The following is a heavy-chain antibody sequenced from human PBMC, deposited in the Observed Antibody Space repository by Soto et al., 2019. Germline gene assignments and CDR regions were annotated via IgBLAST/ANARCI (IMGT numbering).Heavy chain of an antibody. V-gene: IGHV4-61*01. CDR2: IYYSGST. CDR1: DFSVIRGMYY. Sequence: GTLSLTCPFSDFSVIRGMYYWRGHRPPPGKGLEWIGYIYYSGSTNYNPSLKSRVTISVDTSKNQFSLKLSSVTAADSAVYFCAREPLAHSYFDCWGQGILVTVS. J-gene: IGHJ4*02. CDR3: AREPLAHSYFDC.